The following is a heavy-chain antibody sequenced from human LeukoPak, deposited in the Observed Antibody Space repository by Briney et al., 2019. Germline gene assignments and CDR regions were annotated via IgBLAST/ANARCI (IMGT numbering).Heavy chain of an antibody. CDR3: ARIYMVREGHVDY. V-gene: IGHV5-10-1*01. J-gene: IGHJ4*02. CDR1: GYSFTSYW. D-gene: IGHD3-10*01. Sequence: GESLKISCKGSGYSFTSYWISWVRQMPGKGLEWMGRINPSDSYTNYSPSFQGHVTISADKSISSAYLQWSSLKASDTAMYYCARIYMVREGHVDYWGQGTLVTVSS. CDR2: INPSDSYT.